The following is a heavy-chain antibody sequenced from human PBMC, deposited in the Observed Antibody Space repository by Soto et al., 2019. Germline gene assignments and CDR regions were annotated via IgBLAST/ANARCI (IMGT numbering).Heavy chain of an antibody. CDR3: ANSLSSCSSTSCYFDY. V-gene: IGHV3-23*01. Sequence: VGPLRLCCRASGLTIGSHAMRWIRKKPGKGLEWVSAISGSGGSTYYAASVKGRFTISRDNSKNTLYLQMNSLRAEDTAVYYCANSLSSCSSTSCYFDYWGQGTLVTVSS. CDR1: GLTIGSHA. D-gene: IGHD2-2*01. CDR2: ISGSGGST. J-gene: IGHJ4*02.